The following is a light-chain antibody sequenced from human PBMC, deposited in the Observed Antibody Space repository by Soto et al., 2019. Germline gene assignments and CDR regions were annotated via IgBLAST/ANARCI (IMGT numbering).Light chain of an antibody. CDR3: SSYAGSNNWV. CDR1: SSDVGGYNY. CDR2: EVS. Sequence: QSALTQPPSASGSPGQSVTISCTGTSSDVGGYNYVSWYQQHPGKAPKVMIYEVSKRPSGVPDRFSGPKSGNTASLTVSGLQAEDEADYYCSSYAGSNNWVFGGGTQVTVL. V-gene: IGLV2-8*01. J-gene: IGLJ3*02.